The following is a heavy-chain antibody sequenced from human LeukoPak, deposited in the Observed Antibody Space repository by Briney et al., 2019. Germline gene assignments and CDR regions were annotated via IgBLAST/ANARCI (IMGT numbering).Heavy chain of an antibody. CDR3: TRARKAAADTAGDFDI. D-gene: IGHD6-13*01. CDR2: IRSKANSYAT. J-gene: IGHJ3*02. Sequence: PGGSLRLSCAASGFTFSGSAMHWVRQASGKGLEWVGRIRSKANSYATAYAASVKGRFTISRDDSKNTAYLQMNSLKTEDTAVYYCTRARKAAADTAGDFDIWGQGTMVTVSS. V-gene: IGHV3-73*01. CDR1: GFTFSGSA.